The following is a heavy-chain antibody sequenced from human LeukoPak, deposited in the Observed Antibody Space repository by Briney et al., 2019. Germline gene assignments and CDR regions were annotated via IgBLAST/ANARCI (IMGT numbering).Heavy chain of an antibody. CDR2: IYHRGST. Sequence: SETLSLTCAVSGGSISSGGYSWSWIRQTPGKGLEWIGYIYHRGSTSYNPSLKSRVTISVDRSKNQFSLKLSSVTAADTAVYYCASLTRDLIAVAGIGIDYWGQGTLVTVSS. V-gene: IGHV4-30-2*01. CDR3: ASLTRDLIAVAGIGIDY. D-gene: IGHD6-19*01. CDR1: GGSISSGGYS. J-gene: IGHJ4*02.